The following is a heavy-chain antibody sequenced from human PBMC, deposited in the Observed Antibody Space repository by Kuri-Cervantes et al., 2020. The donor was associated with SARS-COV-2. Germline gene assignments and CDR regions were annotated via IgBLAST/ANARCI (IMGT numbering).Heavy chain of an antibody. Sequence: ASAKVSCKTSGYTFTSYGISWVRQAPGQGLEWMGWINPNSGGTNYAQKFQGRVTMTRDTSISTAYMELSRLRSDDTAVYYCARDFWSGYTGKDAEYFQHWGQGTLVTVSS. CDR2: INPNSGGT. D-gene: IGHD3-3*01. CDR3: ARDFWSGYTGKDAEYFQH. CDR1: GYTFTSYG. J-gene: IGHJ1*01. V-gene: IGHV1-2*02.